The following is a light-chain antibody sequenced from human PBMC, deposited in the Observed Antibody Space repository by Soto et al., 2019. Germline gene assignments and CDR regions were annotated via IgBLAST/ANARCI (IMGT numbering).Light chain of an antibody. J-gene: IGLJ1*01. CDR2: EVT. V-gene: IGLV2-14*01. Sequence: QSVRTQPASVSLSPGQSITISCTGTSSDVGDYNYVSLYQRHPGKVPKLIIFEVTNRPSGVSNRFSGSKSGNTASLTISGLQAEDEADYYCSSYTSGSAYVFGTGTKVTVL. CDR1: SSDVGDYNY. CDR3: SSYTSGSAYV.